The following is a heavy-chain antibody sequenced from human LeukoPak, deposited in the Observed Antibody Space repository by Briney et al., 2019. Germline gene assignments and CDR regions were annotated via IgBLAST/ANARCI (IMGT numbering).Heavy chain of an antibody. Sequence: GGSLRLSCAASGFTFISYWMTWVRQAPGKGLEWVANKKQDGSVIYYVDSVKGRFTISSDNAKNSLYLQMNCLRAEDTAVYYCARGSSGSYLGAFDIWGQGTMVTVSS. J-gene: IGHJ3*02. CDR2: KKQDGSVI. V-gene: IGHV3-7*04. D-gene: IGHD3-22*01. CDR1: GFTFISYW. CDR3: ARGSSGSYLGAFDI.